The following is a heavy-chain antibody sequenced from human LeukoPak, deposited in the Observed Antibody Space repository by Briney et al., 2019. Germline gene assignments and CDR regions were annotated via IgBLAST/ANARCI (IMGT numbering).Heavy chain of an antibody. CDR2: RNGGRA. V-gene: IGHV3-20*04. Sequence: GGSLRLSCAASGFTFDDYGMSWVRHAPGKGLEWVSGRNGGRAGHADSVKGRFTISRDNYKKTMSLQMNSLRAEDTAVYYCAKAWQQLGGPFDYWGQGTLVPVSS. CDR1: GFTFDDYG. J-gene: IGHJ4*02. CDR3: AKAWQQLGGPFDY. D-gene: IGHD6-13*01.